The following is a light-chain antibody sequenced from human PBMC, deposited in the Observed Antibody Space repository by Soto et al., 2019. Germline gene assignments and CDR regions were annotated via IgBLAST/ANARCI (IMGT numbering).Light chain of an antibody. V-gene: IGLV2-14*01. CDR2: EVS. CDR3: SSITGSSTPVV. J-gene: IGLJ2*01. Sequence: QSALTQPASVSGSPGQSITISCTGTSSDVGGYKYVSWYQQHPDKAPKLIIFEVSNRPSGISSRFSGSKSGNTASLTISGLQAEDEADYYCSSITGSSTPVVFGGGTKLTVL. CDR1: SSDVGGYKY.